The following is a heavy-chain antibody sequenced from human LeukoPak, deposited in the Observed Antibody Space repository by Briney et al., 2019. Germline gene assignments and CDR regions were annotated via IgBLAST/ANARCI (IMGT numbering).Heavy chain of an antibody. CDR1: GGSITSSHW. V-gene: IGHV4-4*02. D-gene: IGHD4-23*01. CDR3: ATYLYGGDYGSYYFDY. J-gene: IGHJ4*02. CDR2: IYHGGTT. Sequence: SGTLSLTCAVSGGSITSSHWWSWARQPPGKGLEWIGEIYHGGTTNYNPSLRSRVTISVDKSKNQFYLKVSSVTAADTAVYYCATYLYGGDYGSYYFDYWGQGTLVT.